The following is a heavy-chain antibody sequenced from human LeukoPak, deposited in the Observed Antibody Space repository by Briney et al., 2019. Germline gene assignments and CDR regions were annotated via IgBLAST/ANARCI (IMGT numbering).Heavy chain of an antibody. CDR2: IYTSGST. CDR3: AGQHQLSSGYPYYFDY. V-gene: IGHV4-4*07. J-gene: IGHJ4*02. D-gene: IGHD3-22*01. CDR1: GGSISSYY. Sequence: SETLSLTCTVSGGSISSYYWSWIRQPAGKGLEWIGRIYTSGSTNCNPSLKSRVTMSVDTSKNQFSLKLSSVTAADTAVYYCAGQHQLSSGYPYYFDYWGQGTLVTVSS.